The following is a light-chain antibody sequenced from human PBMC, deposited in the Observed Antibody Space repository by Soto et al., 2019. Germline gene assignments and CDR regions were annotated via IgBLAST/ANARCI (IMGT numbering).Light chain of an antibody. V-gene: IGKV3-20*01. CDR1: QSVSSSY. Sequence: EIVLTQSPGTLSLSPGERATLSCRASQSVSSSYLAWYQQNRGQAPRLLIYGASSRAPGIPDRFGGSGSGTDFTLTISRLEPEDFEVYYCQQYGSSRWTFGQGTKV. J-gene: IGKJ1*01. CDR2: GAS. CDR3: QQYGSSRWT.